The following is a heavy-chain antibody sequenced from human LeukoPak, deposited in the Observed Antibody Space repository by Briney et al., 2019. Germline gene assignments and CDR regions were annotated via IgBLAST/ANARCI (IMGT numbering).Heavy chain of an antibody. D-gene: IGHD3-3*01. Sequence: TGGSLRLSCAASGFTFSSYAMHWVRQAPGKGLEWVAVISYDGSNKYYADSVKGRFTISRDNAKSSLYLQMNSLRAEDTAVYYCAREGFLEWLLYFDYWGQGTLVTVSS. CDR2: ISYDGSNK. CDR3: AREGFLEWLLYFDY. V-gene: IGHV3-30-3*01. J-gene: IGHJ4*02. CDR1: GFTFSSYA.